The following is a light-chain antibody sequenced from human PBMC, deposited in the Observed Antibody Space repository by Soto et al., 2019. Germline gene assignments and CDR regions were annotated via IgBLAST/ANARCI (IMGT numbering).Light chain of an antibody. CDR3: QQLNSQPYT. V-gene: IGKV1-5*01. Sequence: STLSGSGGDRVTITCLYSQTNISWLAWYQQKPGKAPKLLIYAASTLQSGVPSRFSGSGSGTDFTLTIISLQAEDFATYNCQQLNSQPYTFGEGSKVDVK. CDR2: AAS. J-gene: IGKJ4*01. CDR1: QTNISW.